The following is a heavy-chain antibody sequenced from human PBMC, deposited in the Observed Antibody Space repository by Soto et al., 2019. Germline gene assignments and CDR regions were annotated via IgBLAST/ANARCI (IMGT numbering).Heavy chain of an antibody. CDR1: GGSVSNSSNY. V-gene: IGHV4-39*01. D-gene: IGHD3-9*01. Sequence: TMSVKRCVAGGSVSNSSNYWGWIHQQTGKGLEWIGSIYYSGSTYYNPSLKSRVTISIDKSKNQFSLKLSSLTAADTAVYYCARLEGLATISYYFDFWGQGTLVTVSS. J-gene: IGHJ4*02. CDR2: IYYSGST. CDR3: ARLEGLATISYYFDF.